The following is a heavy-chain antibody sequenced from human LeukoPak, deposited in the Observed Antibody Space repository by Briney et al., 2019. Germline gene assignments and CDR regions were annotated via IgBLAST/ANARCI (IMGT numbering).Heavy chain of an antibody. CDR1: GFTFSSYG. Sequence: GGSLRLSCVASGFTFSSYGMHWVRQAPGKGLEWVAVISHDGIRQDYADSVKGQFTISRDKFKNTVYLQMNSLTAEDTAVYYCAKPGGGYFDSWGQGTLVTVSS. J-gene: IGHJ4*02. D-gene: IGHD3-16*01. CDR3: AKPGGGYFDS. V-gene: IGHV3-30*18. CDR2: ISHDGIRQ.